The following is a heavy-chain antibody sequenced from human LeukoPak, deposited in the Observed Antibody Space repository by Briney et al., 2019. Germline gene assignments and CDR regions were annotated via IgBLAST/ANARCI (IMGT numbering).Heavy chain of an antibody. CDR2: IYTSGST. V-gene: IGHV4-4*07. CDR1: SGSISSYY. Sequence: KPSETLSLTCTVSSGSISSYYWSWLRQPAGKGLELIGRIYTSGSTNYNPSLKSRVTISVDTSKNQFSLKLSSVTAAGAAVYYCASSPNCGGDCYTTFDYWGQGTLVTVSS. CDR3: ASSPNCGGDCYTTFDY. D-gene: IGHD2-21*02. J-gene: IGHJ4*02.